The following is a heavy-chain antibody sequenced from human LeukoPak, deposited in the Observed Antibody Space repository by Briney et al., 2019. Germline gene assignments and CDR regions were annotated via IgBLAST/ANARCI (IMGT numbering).Heavy chain of an antibody. CDR2: ISWDGGST. J-gene: IGHJ4*02. CDR3: AKDGGEYSSGWYGGYYFDY. Sequence: GGSLRLSCAASGFTVSSNYMSWVRQAPGKGLEWVSLISWDGGSTYYADSVKGRFTISRDNSKNSLYLQMNSLRTEDTALYYCAKDGGEYSSGWYGGYYFDYWGQGTLVTVSS. D-gene: IGHD6-19*01. V-gene: IGHV3-43*01. CDR1: GFTVSSNY.